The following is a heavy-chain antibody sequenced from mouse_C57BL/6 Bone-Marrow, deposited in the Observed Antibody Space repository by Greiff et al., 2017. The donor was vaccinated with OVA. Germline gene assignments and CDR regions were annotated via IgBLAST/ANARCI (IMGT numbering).Heavy chain of an antibody. CDR2: IYPRSGNT. V-gene: IGHV1-81*01. J-gene: IGHJ4*01. Sequence: VKVVESGAELARPGASVKLSCKASGYTFTSYGISWVKQRTGQGLEWIGEIYPRSGNTYYNEKFKGKATLTADKSSSTAYMELRSLTSEDSAVYFCARRSNYHYAMDYWGQGTSVTVSS. D-gene: IGHD2-5*01. CDR1: GYTFTSYG. CDR3: ARRSNYHYAMDY.